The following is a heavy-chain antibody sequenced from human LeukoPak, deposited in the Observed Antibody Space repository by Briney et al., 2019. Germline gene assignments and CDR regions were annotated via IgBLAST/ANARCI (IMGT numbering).Heavy chain of an antibody. Sequence: SETLSLTCAVYGESFSGYSWSWIRQPPGKGLEWIGGINHRGSTNYIPSLKSRVTISVDTSKNQFSLKLSSVTAANTAVYYCARSLWFGELYYWGQGTLVTVSS. CDR2: INHRGST. V-gene: IGHV4-34*01. D-gene: IGHD3-10*01. CDR1: GESFSGYS. J-gene: IGHJ4*02. CDR3: ARSLWFGELYY.